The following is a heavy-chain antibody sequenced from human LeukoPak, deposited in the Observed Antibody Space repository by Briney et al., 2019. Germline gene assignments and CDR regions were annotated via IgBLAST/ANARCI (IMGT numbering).Heavy chain of an antibody. Sequence: GGSLRLSCAASGFTFSDYYMSWIRQAPGKGLEWVSYISSSSSYTNYADSVKGRFTISRDNARNSLYLQMNSLRAEDTAVYYCARDRGYYAFDIWGQGTMVTVSS. J-gene: IGHJ3*02. CDR3: ARDRGYYAFDI. D-gene: IGHD5-18*01. CDR2: ISSSSSYT. CDR1: GFTFSDYY. V-gene: IGHV3-11*05.